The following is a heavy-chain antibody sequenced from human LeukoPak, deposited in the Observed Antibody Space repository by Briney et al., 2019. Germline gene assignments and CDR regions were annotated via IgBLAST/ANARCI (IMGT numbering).Heavy chain of an antibody. Sequence: SETLSLTGAVSGASIRNTSFYWGWIRQPPGKGLQWIASIYSSGTTYYNPSIKSRITLFVDTSKNQVSLKLRSVTAADTAVYYCARHAVEGEWLQFYYFNYWGQGSLVTVSS. V-gene: IGHV4-39*01. D-gene: IGHD5-24*01. CDR1: GASIRNTSFY. CDR2: IYSSGTT. J-gene: IGHJ4*02. CDR3: ARHAVEGEWLQFYYFNY.